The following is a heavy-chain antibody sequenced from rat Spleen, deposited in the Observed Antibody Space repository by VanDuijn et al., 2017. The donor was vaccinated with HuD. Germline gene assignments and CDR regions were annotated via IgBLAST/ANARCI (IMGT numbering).Heavy chain of an antibody. CDR2: ITNTGGST. V-gene: IGHV5-46*01. CDR3: TRYFHGTFYYFDY. D-gene: IGHD1-12*02. CDR1: GFTFSRFA. J-gene: IGHJ2*01. Sequence: EVQLVESGGGLVQPGRSLKLSCAASGFTFSRFAMAWMRQAPKKGLEWVATITNTGGSTYYPDSVKGRFTISRDNAKSTLYLQMNSLRSEDTATYYCTRYFHGTFYYFDYWGQGVMVTVSS.